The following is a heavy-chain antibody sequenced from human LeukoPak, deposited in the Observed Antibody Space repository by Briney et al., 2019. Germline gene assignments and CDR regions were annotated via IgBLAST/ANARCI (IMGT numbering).Heavy chain of an antibody. D-gene: IGHD2-21*02. J-gene: IGHJ2*01. CDR2: IGGGPGNT. Sequence: HPGGSLRLSCAASGFSFSSYAMSWVRQAPGKGLEWVSVIGGGPGNTYYTDSVKGRFTISRGNSKNTLYLHLNSLRAEDTAVYYCAKGKGPTANWYFDVWGRGTLVTVSS. CDR3: AKGKGPTANWYFDV. CDR1: GFSFSSYA. V-gene: IGHV3-23*01.